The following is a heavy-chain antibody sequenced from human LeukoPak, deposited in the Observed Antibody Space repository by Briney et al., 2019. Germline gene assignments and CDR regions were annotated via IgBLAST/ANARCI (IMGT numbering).Heavy chain of an antibody. CDR3: ARGGDSGSYYAFDI. CDR1: GFTFSSYA. V-gene: IGHV3-7*01. CDR2: IKQDGSEK. D-gene: IGHD1-26*01. Sequence: GGSLRLSCAASGFTFSSYAMSWVRQAPGKGLEWVANIKQDGSEKYYVDSVKGRFTISRDNAKNSLYLQMNSLRAEDTAVYYCARGGDSGSYYAFDIWGQGTMVTVSS. J-gene: IGHJ3*02.